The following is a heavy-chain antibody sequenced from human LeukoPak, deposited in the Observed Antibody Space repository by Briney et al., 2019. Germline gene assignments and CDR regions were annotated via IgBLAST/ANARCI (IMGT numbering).Heavy chain of an antibody. J-gene: IGHJ3*02. CDR3: ARVPYLTLGDAFDI. CDR1: GFTVSSNY. V-gene: IGHV3-53*01. D-gene: IGHD2/OR15-2a*01. CDR2: IYSGGST. Sequence: PGGSLRLSCATSGFTVSSNYMSWVRQAPGKGLEWVSVIYSGGSTYYADSVKGRFTISRDNSKNTLYLQMNSLRAEDTAVYYCARVPYLTLGDAFDIWGQGTMVTVSS.